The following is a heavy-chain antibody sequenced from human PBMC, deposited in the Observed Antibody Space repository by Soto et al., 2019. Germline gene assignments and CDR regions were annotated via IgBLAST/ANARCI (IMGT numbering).Heavy chain of an antibody. J-gene: IGHJ3*02. Sequence: GASVKVSCKASGKTFSSYYIHWVRQAPGQGLEGMGVINPSGDSTSYAQKLQTRVTMTRDTSTDTLYVELSSLRSEDTALYYCIIGGHPARDAFDIWGQGTMVTVSS. CDR3: IIGGHPARDAFDI. D-gene: IGHD6-6*01. V-gene: IGHV1-46*01. CDR1: GKTFSSYY. CDR2: INPSGDST.